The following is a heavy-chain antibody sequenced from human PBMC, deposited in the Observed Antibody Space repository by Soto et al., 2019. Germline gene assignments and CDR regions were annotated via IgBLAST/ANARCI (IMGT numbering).Heavy chain of an antibody. D-gene: IGHD3-10*01. CDR2: MNPNSGNT. Sequence: ASVKVSCKASGGTFSSYDINWVRQATGQGLEWMGWMNPNSGNTGYAQKFQGRVTMTRNTSISTAYMELSSLRSEDTAVYYCARIPPLLWFGELLSPLDYWGQGTLVTVSS. J-gene: IGHJ4*02. CDR3: ARIPPLLWFGELLSPLDY. V-gene: IGHV1-8*02. CDR1: GGTFSSYD.